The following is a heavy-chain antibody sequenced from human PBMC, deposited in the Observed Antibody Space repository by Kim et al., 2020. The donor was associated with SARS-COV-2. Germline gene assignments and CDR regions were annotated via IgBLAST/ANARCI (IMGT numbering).Heavy chain of an antibody. V-gene: IGHV3-48*02. D-gene: IGHD2-15*01. J-gene: IGHJ3*02. CDR2: VHKEGGG. CDR3: VRDKDWAFDI. CDR1: GFTFSSYT. Sequence: GGSLRLSCAASGFTFSSYTMHWVRQAPGKGLEWLSYVHKEGGGMYAESVKGRFTISRDNVKNSLYLQMNSLRDDDTAVYYCVRDKDWAFDIWGPGTMVTVSS.